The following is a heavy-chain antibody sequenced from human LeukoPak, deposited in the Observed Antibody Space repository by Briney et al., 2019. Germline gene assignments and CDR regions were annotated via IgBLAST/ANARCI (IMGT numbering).Heavy chain of an antibody. CDR1: GFTFSSYA. J-gene: IGHJ4*02. V-gene: IGHV3-23*01. D-gene: IGHD1-26*01. CDR2: ISGSGSNT. CDR3: AKDVLSGTYYYFDQ. Sequence: PGGSLRLSCAASGFTFSSYAMNWVRQAPGKGLEWVSGISGSGSNTYYADSVMGRFTISRDNSKNTLYLQMNSLGAEDTAVYYCAKDVLSGTYYYFDQWGQGTLVTVSS.